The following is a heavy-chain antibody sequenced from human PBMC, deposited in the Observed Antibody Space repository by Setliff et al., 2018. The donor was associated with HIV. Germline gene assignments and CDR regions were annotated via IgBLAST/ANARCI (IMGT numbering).Heavy chain of an antibody. Sequence: PSETLSLTCSVSGASIRGSDFYWGWIRQSPGRRPEWIGDIFYSGSTSYNPPLRSRVTMSLDTSTNQLSLNLNSVTAADTAVYYCAREDARSGPGWTPGLFDSWGQGSQVTV. D-gene: IGHD2-15*01. CDR1: GASIRGSDFY. CDR2: IFYSGST. J-gene: IGHJ5*01. CDR3: AREDARSGPGWTPGLFDS. V-gene: IGHV4-39*07.